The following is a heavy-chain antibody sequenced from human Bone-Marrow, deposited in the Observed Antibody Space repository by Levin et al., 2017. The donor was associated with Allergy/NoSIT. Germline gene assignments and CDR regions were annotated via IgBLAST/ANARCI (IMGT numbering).Heavy chain of an antibody. D-gene: IGHD5-12*01. Sequence: SETLSLTCTVSGGSISTYYWSWIRQPPGKGLEWIGYIHYSGSTNYNPSLKSRVTISVDTSKNQFSLKLRSVTAADTAVYYCARVYTGNDKFDYWGQGTLVTVSS. CDR3: ARVYTGNDKFDY. J-gene: IGHJ4*02. CDR1: GGSISTYY. V-gene: IGHV4-59*01. CDR2: IHYSGST.